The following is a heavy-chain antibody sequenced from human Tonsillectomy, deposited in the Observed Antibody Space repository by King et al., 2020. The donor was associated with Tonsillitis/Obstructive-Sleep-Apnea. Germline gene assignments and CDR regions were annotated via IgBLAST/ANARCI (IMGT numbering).Heavy chain of an antibody. CDR2: ISSSSSTI. D-gene: IGHD3-22*01. Sequence: VQLVESGGGLVQPGGSLRLSCAASGFTFSSYSMNWVRQAPGKGLEWVSYISSSSSTIYYADSVKGRFTISRDNAKNSLYLQMNSLRDEDTAVYYCARDWGGYCDSSGYYYFPPRDQGTLVTVSS. CDR1: GFTFSSYS. J-gene: IGHJ5*02. V-gene: IGHV3-48*02. CDR3: ARDWGGYCDSSGYYYFPP.